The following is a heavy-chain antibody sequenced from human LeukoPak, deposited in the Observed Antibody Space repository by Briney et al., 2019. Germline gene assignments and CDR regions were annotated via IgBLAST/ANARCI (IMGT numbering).Heavy chain of an antibody. Sequence: PSETLSLTCTVSGGSISSSNYYWAWIRQPPGKGLEWIGSVYYSGSTYYNPSLKSRVTIFADTSKNQFFLNLSSVTAADTAVFYCARHKGAVANTYWFDPWGQGTLVTVSS. V-gene: IGHV4-39*01. CDR1: GGSISSSNYY. J-gene: IGHJ5*02. CDR2: VYYSGST. CDR3: ARHKGAVANTYWFDP. D-gene: IGHD6-19*01.